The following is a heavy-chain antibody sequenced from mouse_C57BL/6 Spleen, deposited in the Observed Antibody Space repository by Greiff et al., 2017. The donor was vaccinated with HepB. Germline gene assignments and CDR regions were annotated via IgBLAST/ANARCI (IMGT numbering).Heavy chain of an antibody. CDR3: ARSRTYYGSSYEHY. CDR1: GYTFTSYW. Sequence: QVQLQQPGAELVKPGASVKMSCKASGYTFTSYWITWVKQRPGQGLEWIGDIYPGSGSTNYNEKFKSKATLTVDTSSSTAYMQLSSRTSEDAAVYYCARSRTYYGSSYEHYWGQGTTLTVSS. J-gene: IGHJ2*01. V-gene: IGHV1-55*01. D-gene: IGHD1-1*01. CDR2: IYPGSGST.